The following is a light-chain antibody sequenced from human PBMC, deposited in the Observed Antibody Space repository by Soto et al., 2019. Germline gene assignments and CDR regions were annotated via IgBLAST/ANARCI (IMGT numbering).Light chain of an antibody. CDR2: DVS. CDR1: SSDVGGYDF. J-gene: IGLJ2*01. Sequence: ALTQPRSVSGSPGQAVTISCTGTSSDVGGYDFVSWYQQHPGKAPKLMISDVSKRPSGVPDRFSGSKSGNTASLTISGLQAEDEADYYCCSYAGDLALFGGGTKVTVL. V-gene: IGLV2-11*01. CDR3: CSYAGDLAL.